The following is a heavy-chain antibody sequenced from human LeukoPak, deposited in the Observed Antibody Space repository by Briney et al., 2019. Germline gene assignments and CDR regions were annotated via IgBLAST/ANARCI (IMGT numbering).Heavy chain of an antibody. CDR3: AKDRSYYDSSGYYQNFDY. CDR1: GFTFSSYA. J-gene: IGHJ4*02. V-gene: IGHV3-23*01. CDR2: ISGSGGST. D-gene: IGHD3-22*01. Sequence: GGSLRLSCAASGFTFSSYAMSWVRQAPGKGLEWISAISGSGGSTYYADSVKGRFTISRDNSKNTLYLQMNSLRAEDTAVYYCAKDRSYYDSSGYYQNFDYWGQGTLVTVSS.